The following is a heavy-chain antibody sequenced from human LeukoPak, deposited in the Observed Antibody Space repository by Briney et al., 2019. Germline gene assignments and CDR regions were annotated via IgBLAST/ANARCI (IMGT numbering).Heavy chain of an antibody. Sequence: ASVKVSCKASGYTFTSYDINWVRQATGQGLEWMGWMNPNSGNTGYAQKFQGRVTITRNTSISTAYMELSSLRSEDTAVYYCAKSPGYSSSWYDYWGQGTLVTVSS. D-gene: IGHD6-13*01. CDR3: AKSPGYSSSWYDY. CDR1: GYTFTSYD. CDR2: MNPNSGNT. J-gene: IGHJ4*02. V-gene: IGHV1-8*03.